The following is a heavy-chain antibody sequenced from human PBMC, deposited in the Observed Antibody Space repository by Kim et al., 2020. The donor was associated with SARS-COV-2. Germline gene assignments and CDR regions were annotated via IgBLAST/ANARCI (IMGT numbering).Heavy chain of an antibody. CDR2: IWYDGSNK. V-gene: IGHV3-33*01. CDR3: ERNNGNYRLDP. Sequence: GGSLRLSCAASGFTFSSYGMHWVRQAPGKGLEGVAIIWYDGSNKYYADSVKGRFIISRDNSKNMVYLQMNSLRAEDTAVYSCERNNGNYRLDPWGQGTLVTVSS. CDR1: GFTFSSYG. D-gene: IGHD3-22*01. J-gene: IGHJ5*02.